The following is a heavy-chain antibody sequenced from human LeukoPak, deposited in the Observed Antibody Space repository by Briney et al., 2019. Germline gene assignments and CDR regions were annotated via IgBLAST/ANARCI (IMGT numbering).Heavy chain of an antibody. CDR3: AKGGQTIYYYAMDV. Sequence: GGSLRLSCAASGFTFDDYAMHWVRQAPGKGLEWVSLISGDGDSTYYADSVKGRFTISRDNSKNSLYLQMNSLRTGDTALYYCAKGGQTIYYYAMDVWGQGTTVTVSS. CDR1: GFTFDDYA. V-gene: IGHV3-43*02. D-gene: IGHD4/OR15-4a*01. CDR2: ISGDGDST. J-gene: IGHJ6*02.